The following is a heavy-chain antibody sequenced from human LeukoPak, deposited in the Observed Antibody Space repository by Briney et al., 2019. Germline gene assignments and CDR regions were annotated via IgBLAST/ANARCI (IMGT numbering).Heavy chain of an antibody. CDR2: IKGDGGVP. Sequence: GGSLRLSCAASGFTFDDYGMSWVRQAPGKGLEWVSGIKGDGGVPDYPDSVKGRFSHSIDKTKTPQYLQMNSLRAEDTVLYYCPSSPRYGSGFDYWGQGTLVTVSS. J-gene: IGHJ4*02. D-gene: IGHD3-10*01. CDR1: GFTFDDYG. CDR3: PSSPRYGSGFDY. V-gene: IGHV3-20*04.